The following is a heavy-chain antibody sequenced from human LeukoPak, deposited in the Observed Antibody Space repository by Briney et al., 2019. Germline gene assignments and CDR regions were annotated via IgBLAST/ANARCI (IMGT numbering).Heavy chain of an antibody. J-gene: IGHJ4*02. CDR3: ARTKYSYGPYYFDY. V-gene: IGHV3-53*01. CDR2: IYSGGST. Sequence: GGSLRLSCAASGFTVSSNYMSWVRQAPGKGLEWVSVIYSGGSTYYADSVKGRFTISRDNSKNTLYLQMNSLRAEDTAVYYCARTKYSYGPYYFDYWGQGTLVTVSS. D-gene: IGHD5-18*01. CDR1: GFTVSSNY.